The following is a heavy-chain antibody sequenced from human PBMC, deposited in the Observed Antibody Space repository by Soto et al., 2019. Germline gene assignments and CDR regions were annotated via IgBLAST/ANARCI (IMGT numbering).Heavy chain of an antibody. D-gene: IGHD2-15*01. CDR1: GGSISSYY. Sequence: QVQLQESGPGLVKPSETLSLTCTVSGGSISSYYWSWIRQPPGTRLEWIGYIYYSGRTNYNPSLKSRVTISLDTSKNQFPLNLTSVTAADKAVYYCARVPDNYYYYYMDVWGKGTTVTVSS. CDR3: ARVPDNYYYYYMDV. CDR2: IYYSGRT. J-gene: IGHJ6*03. V-gene: IGHV4-59*01.